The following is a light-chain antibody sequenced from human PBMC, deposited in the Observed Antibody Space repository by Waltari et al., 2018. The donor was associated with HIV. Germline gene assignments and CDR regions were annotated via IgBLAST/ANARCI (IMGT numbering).Light chain of an antibody. J-gene: IGLJ3*02. CDR3: QVWDTSVV. V-gene: IGLV3-9*01. CDR2: GDS. CDR1: NIGRKS. Sequence: SYELRQALSLSVALGQTAKMTCGGRNIGRKSVNWYQQRPGLAPVLVIYGDSHRPSGIPERFSGSTSGNTATLTISGAQGADEGDYYCQVWDTSVVFGGGTKLTV.